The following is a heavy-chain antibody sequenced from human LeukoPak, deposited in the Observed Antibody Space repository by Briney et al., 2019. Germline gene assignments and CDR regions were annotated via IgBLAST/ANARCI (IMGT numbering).Heavy chain of an antibody. CDR3: ARVSYSSGLYGYYYYMDV. J-gene: IGHJ6*03. CDR1: GGSFSGYY. Sequence: SETLSLTCAVYGGSFSGYYWSWIRQPPGKGLEWIGEINHSGSTNYNPSLKSRVTISVDTSKNQFSLKLSSVTAADTAVYYCARVSYSSGLYGYYYYMDVWGKGTTVTISS. V-gene: IGHV4-34*01. D-gene: IGHD6-19*01. CDR2: INHSGST.